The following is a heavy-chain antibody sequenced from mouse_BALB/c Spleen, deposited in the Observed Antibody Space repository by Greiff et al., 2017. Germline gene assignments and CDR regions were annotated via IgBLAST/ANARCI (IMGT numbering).Heavy chain of an antibody. Sequence: EVQRVESGGGLVQPGGSLKLSCAASGFTFSSYGMSWVRQTPDKRLELVATINSNGGSTYYPDSVKGRFTISRDNAKNTLYLQMSSLKSEDTAMYYCARDDRNYFDYWGQGTTLTVSS. D-gene: IGHD2-14*01. CDR1: GFTFSSYG. V-gene: IGHV5-6-3*01. CDR2: INSNGGST. CDR3: ARDDRNYFDY. J-gene: IGHJ2*01.